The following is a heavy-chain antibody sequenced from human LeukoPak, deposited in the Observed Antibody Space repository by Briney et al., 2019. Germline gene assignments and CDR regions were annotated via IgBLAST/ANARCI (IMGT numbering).Heavy chain of an antibody. CDR1: GFTFSSYW. D-gene: IGHD5-24*01. CDR3: AGDERHAFDI. CDR2: IKHDGSET. Sequence: PGGSLRLSCAVSGFTFSSYWMSWVRQAPGKGLEWVANIKHDGSETYYLDSLKGRFTISRDNAKNSLYLQMNSLRDEDTAVYYCAGDERHAFDIWGQGTMVTVSS. V-gene: IGHV3-7*01. J-gene: IGHJ3*02.